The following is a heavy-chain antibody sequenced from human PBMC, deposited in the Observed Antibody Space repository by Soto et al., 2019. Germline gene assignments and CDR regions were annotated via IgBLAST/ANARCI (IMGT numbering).Heavy chain of an antibody. D-gene: IGHD5-12*01. V-gene: IGHV3-48*01. CDR2: ISSSSSTI. CDR1: GFTFSSYS. CDR3: ARDRIDVAAYMDV. J-gene: IGHJ6*03. Sequence: GGSLRLSCVASGFTFSSYSMNWVRQAPGKGLEWVSYISSSSSTIYYADSVKGRFTISRDNAKNSLYLQMNSLRAEDTAVYYCARDRIDVAAYMDVWGKGTTVTVSS.